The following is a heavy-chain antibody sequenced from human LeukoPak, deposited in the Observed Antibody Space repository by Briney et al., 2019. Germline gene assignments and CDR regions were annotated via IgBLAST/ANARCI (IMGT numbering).Heavy chain of an antibody. J-gene: IGHJ4*02. CDR3: AREGGFYRPLDY. D-gene: IGHD3-3*01. CDR2: VHLDGRT. V-gene: IGHV4-4*02. CDR1: GGSVTSTNW. Sequence: PSETLSLTCGVSGGSVTSTNWWTWVRQPPGKGLEWIGEVHLDGRTNYNPSLKSRLTMSVDLSENHISLKLTSVTAADTAVYYCAREGGFYRPLDYSGQGTLLTVSS.